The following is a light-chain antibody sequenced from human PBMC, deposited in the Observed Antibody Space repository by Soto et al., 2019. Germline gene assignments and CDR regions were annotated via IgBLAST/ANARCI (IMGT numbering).Light chain of an antibody. Sequence: ETVLTRSPGTLSLSPGERATLSCRASQSVSSSFLAWYQQKPGQAPRLLIYGASSRATGIPDRFSGSGSGTDFTLTISSLQPDDFATYYCQQYNSYSTWTFGQGTKVDI. CDR2: GAS. CDR1: QSVSSSF. CDR3: QQYNSYSTWT. J-gene: IGKJ1*01. V-gene: IGKV3-20*01.